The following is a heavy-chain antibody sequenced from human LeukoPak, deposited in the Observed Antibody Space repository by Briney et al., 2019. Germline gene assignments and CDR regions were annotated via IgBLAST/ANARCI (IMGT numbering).Heavy chain of an antibody. Sequence: GGSMRLASAAYAFTFSSYSMNWVRQAPGKGLEWVSSISSSSSYIYYADSGKGRFTISRDNAKNSLYLQMNSLRAEDTAVYYCARESYYYDSSGYSAQGHVVDPWGQGSLVTVSS. V-gene: IGHV3-21*01. D-gene: IGHD3-22*01. CDR2: ISSSSSYI. CDR1: AFTFSSYS. CDR3: ARESYYYDSSGYSAQGHVVDP. J-gene: IGHJ5*02.